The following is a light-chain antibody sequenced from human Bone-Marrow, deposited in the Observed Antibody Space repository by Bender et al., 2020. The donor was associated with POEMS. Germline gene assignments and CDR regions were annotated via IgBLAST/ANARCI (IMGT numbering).Light chain of an antibody. J-gene: IGLJ1*01. CDR3: SAHTGRYRSQAGGIYCPYV. CDR2: DVT. V-gene: IGLV2-8*01. Sequence: QSALTQPPSASGSLGQSLTISCTGSSSDIGYYNFVSWYQLHPGKAPKLLIYDVTERPSGVPDRFSGSKSGSTATLTVSGLQADDEAEYYCSAHTGRYRSQAGGIYCPYVFGSGTKVTVL. CDR1: SSDIGYYNF.